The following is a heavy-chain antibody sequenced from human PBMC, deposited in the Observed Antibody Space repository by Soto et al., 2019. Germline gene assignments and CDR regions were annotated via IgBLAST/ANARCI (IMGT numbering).Heavy chain of an antibody. CDR2: ISAYSGNT. D-gene: IGHD1-26*01. J-gene: IGHJ4*02. V-gene: IGHV1-18*01. CDR3: ARDLSIVGATTPDY. Sequence: QVQLVQSGAEVKKPGASVKVSCKASGYTFTSYGISWVRQAPGQGLEWMGWISAYSGNTNYAQKLQGRVTITTDTSTITAYMELRSLRSDDTAVYYCARDLSIVGATTPDYWGQGTLVTVSS. CDR1: GYTFTSYG.